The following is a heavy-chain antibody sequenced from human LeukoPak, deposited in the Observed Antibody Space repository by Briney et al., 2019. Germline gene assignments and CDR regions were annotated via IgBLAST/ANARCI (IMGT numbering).Heavy chain of an antibody. J-gene: IGHJ4*02. D-gene: IGHD6-19*01. CDR1: GGSISIYY. V-gene: IGHV4-4*07. CDR3: ARSSDSSGYYGGGIIDY. Sequence: PSETLSLTCTVSGGSISIYYWNRIRQPAGKGLEWIGRIYTNENTFFNPSLKSRVTMSVDTSKNQFSLQLTSVTAADAAVYYCARSSDSSGYYGGGIIDYWGQGTLVTVSS. CDR2: IYTNENT.